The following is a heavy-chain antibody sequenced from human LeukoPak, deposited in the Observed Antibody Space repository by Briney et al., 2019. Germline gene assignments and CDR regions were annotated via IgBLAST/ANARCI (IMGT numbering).Heavy chain of an antibody. V-gene: IGHV4-39*01. CDR3: ARLSAGSGWLDFDY. Sequence: ETLSLTCTVSGGSISSSSYYWGWIRQPPGKGLEWIGSIYYSGSTYYNPSLKSRVTISVDTSKNQFSLKLSSVTAADTAVYYCARLSAGSGWLDFDYWGQETLDTVSS. D-gene: IGHD6-19*01. CDR2: IYYSGST. J-gene: IGHJ4*02. CDR1: GGSISSSSYY.